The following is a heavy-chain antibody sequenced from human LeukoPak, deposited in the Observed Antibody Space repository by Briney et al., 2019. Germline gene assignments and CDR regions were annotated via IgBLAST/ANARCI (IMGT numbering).Heavy chain of an antibody. Sequence: ASVKVSCQASGYTFIRYVISWVRQAPGQGLEWMGWISAYNGNTNYATKLQGRVTMTTDTSTSTAYMELRSLRSDDTAVYYCARDRISDYVWGSYRHDYWGQGTLVTVSS. V-gene: IGHV1-18*01. CDR1: GYTFIRYV. CDR2: ISAYNGNT. CDR3: ARDRISDYVWGSYRHDY. J-gene: IGHJ4*02. D-gene: IGHD3-16*02.